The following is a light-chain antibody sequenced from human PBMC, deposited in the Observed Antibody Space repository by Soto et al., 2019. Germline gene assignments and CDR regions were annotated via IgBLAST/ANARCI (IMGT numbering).Light chain of an antibody. CDR3: SSYSPTYTVL. V-gene: IGLV2-14*01. CDR1: SSDVGGYNY. CDR2: EVS. J-gene: IGLJ2*01. Sequence: QSALTQPASMSGSPGQSITISCTGTSSDVGGYNYVSWYQQHPDRAPKLIIYEVSNRPSGVSIRFSGSKSANTASLTISGLQAEDEADYYCSSYSPTYTVLFGGGTKVTVL.